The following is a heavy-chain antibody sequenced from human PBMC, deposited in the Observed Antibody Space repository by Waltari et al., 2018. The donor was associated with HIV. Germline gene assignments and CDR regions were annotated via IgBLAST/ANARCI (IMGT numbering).Heavy chain of an antibody. CDR1: GYNFLTYG. CDR2: ITPNNHNT. CDR3: TIRPLTYIVGRQYGVEV. V-gene: IGHV1-18*01. Sequence: QVQLLQSGGEVKKPGASVKVSCKTSGYNFLTYGLSCMRQAPGQRLQWMRWITPNNHNTHNAQQFQGRVTTTADTSTSTAYRGVRALRSDDTAIYFFTIRPLTYIVGRQYGVEVWGQGTTVTVYS. J-gene: IGHJ6*02. D-gene: IGHD3-16*02.